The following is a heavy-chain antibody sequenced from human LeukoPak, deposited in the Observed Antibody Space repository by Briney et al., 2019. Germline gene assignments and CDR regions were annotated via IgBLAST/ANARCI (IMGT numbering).Heavy chain of an antibody. CDR1: GFTVSSNY. D-gene: IGHD4/OR15-4a*01. CDR3: AKGTKLAVDANNYFDY. CDR2: IYSDGTT. Sequence: GGSLRLSCAASGFTVSSNYMSWVRQTPGKGLEWVSVIYSDGTTYYADSVKGRFTISRDNSKNTLYLQMNSLRAEDTAVYYCAKGTKLAVDANNYFDYWGQGTLLTVSS. V-gene: IGHV3-53*01. J-gene: IGHJ4*02.